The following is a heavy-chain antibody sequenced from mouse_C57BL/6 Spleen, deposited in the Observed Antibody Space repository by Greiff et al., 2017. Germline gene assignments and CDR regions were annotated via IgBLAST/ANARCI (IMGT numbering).Heavy chain of an antibody. Sequence: QVQLKESGAELVKPGASVKLSCKASGYAFSSYWMNWVKQRPGKGLEWIGQIYPGDGDTNYNGKFKGKATLTADKSSSTAYMQLSSLTSEDSAVCFCAGGGGGNFAYWGQGTLVTVSA. CDR3: AGGGGGNFAY. CDR2: IYPGDGDT. J-gene: IGHJ3*01. CDR1: GYAFSSYW. V-gene: IGHV1-80*01. D-gene: IGHD2-1*01.